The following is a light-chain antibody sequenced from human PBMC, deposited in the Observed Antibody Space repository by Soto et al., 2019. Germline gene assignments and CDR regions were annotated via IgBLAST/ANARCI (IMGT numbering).Light chain of an antibody. CDR3: QQYYSYPRS. V-gene: IGKV1-8*01. Sequence: AIRMTQSPSSLSASTGDRVTITCRASQGISSYLAWYQQKPGKAPKLLISAASTLQSGVPSRFSGSGSGTDFTLTTGCLQSEDFATYYCQQYYSYPRSFGPGTKVDIK. CDR2: AAS. J-gene: IGKJ3*01. CDR1: QGISSY.